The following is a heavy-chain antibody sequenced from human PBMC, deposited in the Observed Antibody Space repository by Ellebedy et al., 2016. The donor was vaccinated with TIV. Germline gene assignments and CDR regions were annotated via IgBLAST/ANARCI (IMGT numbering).Heavy chain of an antibody. J-gene: IGHJ4*02. D-gene: IGHD3-10*01. V-gene: IGHV5-51*01. CDR3: AIGRIYYASGSFVDY. Sequence: GESLKISCKGSGYSFTDYWIGWVRQMPGKGLEWMAIIYPADSDTQYNPSSQGLVTISVDKSITTAYLQWSSLKASDTAMYFCAIGRIYYASGSFVDYWGQGTLVTVSS. CDR1: GYSFTDYW. CDR2: IYPADSDT.